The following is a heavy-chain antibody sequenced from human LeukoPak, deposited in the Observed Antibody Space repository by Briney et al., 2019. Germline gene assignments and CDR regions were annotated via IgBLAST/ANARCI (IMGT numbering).Heavy chain of an antibody. V-gene: IGHV3-30*02. D-gene: IGHD4-17*01. CDR3: AKVTTVNPESWFDP. CDR1: GFTLSNAW. J-gene: IGHJ5*02. Sequence: GGSLRLSCAASGFTLSNAWMNWVRQAPGKGLEWVAFIRYDGSNKYYADSVKGRFTISRDNSKNTLYLQMNSLRAEDTAVYYCAKVTTVNPESWFDPWGQGTLVTVSS. CDR2: IRYDGSNK.